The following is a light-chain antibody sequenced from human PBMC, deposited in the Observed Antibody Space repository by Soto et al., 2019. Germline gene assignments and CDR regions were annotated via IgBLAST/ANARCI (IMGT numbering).Light chain of an antibody. J-gene: IGLJ2*01. CDR2: DVN. V-gene: IGLV2-11*01. Sequence: QSVLTQPRSVSGSPGQSVTISCTGTSSDVGGYNYVSWYQQHPGKAPKLMIYDVNKRPSGVPDRFSGSKSGNTASLTISGLQAEDEADYYCCSYAGYYTVVFGGGTKVTVL. CDR1: SSDVGGYNY. CDR3: CSYAGYYTVV.